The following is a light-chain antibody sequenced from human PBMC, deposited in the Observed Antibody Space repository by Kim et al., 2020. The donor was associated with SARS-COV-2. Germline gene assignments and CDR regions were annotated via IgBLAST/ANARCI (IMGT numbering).Light chain of an antibody. Sequence: EIVLTQSPVTLSLSPGQRATLSCRASRYIDNWLAWYQQKPGQVPRLLIYDASNRATGIPARFSGSGSGTDFTLTISSLEPEDFAVYYCQHRRTWPLTFGQGTKLEI. CDR1: RYIDNW. J-gene: IGKJ2*01. CDR2: DAS. CDR3: QHRRTWPLT. V-gene: IGKV3-11*01.